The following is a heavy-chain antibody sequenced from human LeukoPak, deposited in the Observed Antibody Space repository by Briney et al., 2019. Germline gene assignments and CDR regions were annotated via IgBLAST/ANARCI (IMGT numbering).Heavy chain of an antibody. J-gene: IGHJ4*02. D-gene: IGHD6-19*01. CDR1: GFTFSSYA. Sequence: GGSLRLSCAASGFTFSSYAMRWVRQAPGKGLEGVATISGSGSIKYYADSVNGRFTISTDNSKNTLYLQMNSLRAEDTAVYYCAKGVAVASPYYFDYWGQGTLVSVSS. V-gene: IGHV3-23*01. CDR2: ISGSGSIK. CDR3: AKGVAVASPYYFDY.